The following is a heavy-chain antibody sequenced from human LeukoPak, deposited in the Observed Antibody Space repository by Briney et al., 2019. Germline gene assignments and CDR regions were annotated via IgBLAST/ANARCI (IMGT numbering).Heavy chain of an antibody. D-gene: IGHD3/OR15-3a*01. CDR2: IYYSGST. CDR1: GGSISSSSYY. J-gene: IGHJ6*02. V-gene: IGHV4-39*01. CDR3: SRHCPGWDWDFYFYYGKDG. Sequence: SETLSLTCTVSGGSISSSSYYWGWIRQPPGKGLEWIGSIYYSGSTYCNPSLKSRVTISVDTSKNRFSLKLSSVTAADTAVYYCSRHCPGWDWDFYFYYGKDGWGQGTTVTVSS.